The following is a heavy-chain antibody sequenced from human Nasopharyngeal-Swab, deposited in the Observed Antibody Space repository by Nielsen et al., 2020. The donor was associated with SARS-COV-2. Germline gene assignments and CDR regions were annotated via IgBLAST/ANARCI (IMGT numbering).Heavy chain of an antibody. CDR1: GYTFTSYY. D-gene: IGHD5-18*01. J-gene: IGHJ4*02. V-gene: IGHV1-46*01. Sequence: ASVKVSCKASGYTFTSYYMHWVRQAPGQGLEWMGIINPSGGSTNYAQKFQGRVTITADESTSTAYMELSSLRSEDTAVYYCASEGAPIDSYGFRDKGLLGYWGQGTLVTVSS. CDR3: ASEGAPIDSYGFRDKGLLGY. CDR2: INPSGGST.